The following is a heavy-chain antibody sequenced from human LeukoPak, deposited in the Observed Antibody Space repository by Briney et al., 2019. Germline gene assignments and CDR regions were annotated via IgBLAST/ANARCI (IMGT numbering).Heavy chain of an antibody. CDR1: GFTFSSYA. J-gene: IGHJ4*02. V-gene: IGHV3-23*01. Sequence: GGSLILSCAASGFTFSSYAMSWVRQAPGKGLEWVSAISGSGGSTYYADSVKGRFTISRDNSKNTLYLQMNSLRAEDTAVYYCPRTGYSSGWDYYFDYWGQGTLVTVSS. D-gene: IGHD6-19*01. CDR2: ISGSGGST. CDR3: PRTGYSSGWDYYFDY.